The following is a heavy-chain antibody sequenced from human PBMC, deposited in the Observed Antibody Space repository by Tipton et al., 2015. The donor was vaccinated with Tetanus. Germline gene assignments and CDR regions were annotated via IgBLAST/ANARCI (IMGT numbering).Heavy chain of an antibody. J-gene: IGHJ6*02. CDR1: GGSISSYY. D-gene: IGHD4-17*01. CDR3: ARDGDYVNYYYYGMDV. V-gene: IGHV4-4*07. CDR2: IYTSGST. Sequence: LRLSCTVSGGSISSYYWSWIRQPAGKGLEWIGRIYTSGSTNYNPSLKSRVTMSVDTSKNQFSLKLSSVTAADTAVYYCARDGDYVNYYYYGMDVWGQGTTVTVSS.